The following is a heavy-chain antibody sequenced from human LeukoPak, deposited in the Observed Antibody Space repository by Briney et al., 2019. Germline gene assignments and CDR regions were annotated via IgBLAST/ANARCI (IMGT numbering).Heavy chain of an antibody. CDR1: GGSFSGYY. CDR3: ARGVKYYGSGSSFYYYYGMDV. CDR2: INHSGST. D-gene: IGHD3-10*01. J-gene: IGHJ6*02. Sequence: PSETLSLTCAVYGGSFSGYYWSWIRQPPGKGLEWIGEINHSGSTNYNPSLKSRVTISVDTSKNQFSLKLCSVTAADTAVYYCARGVKYYGSGSSFYYYYGMDVWGQGTTVTVSS. V-gene: IGHV4-34*01.